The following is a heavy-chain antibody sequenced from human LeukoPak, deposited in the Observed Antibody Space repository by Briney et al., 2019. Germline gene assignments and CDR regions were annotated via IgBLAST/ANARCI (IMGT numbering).Heavy chain of an antibody. CDR2: IWYDGSNK. V-gene: IGHV3-33*01. CDR1: GFTFSSYG. D-gene: IGHD6-19*01. Sequence: GGSLRLSCAASGFTFSSYGMHWVRQAPGKGLEWVAVIWYDGSNKYYADSVKGRFTISRDNSKNTLYLQMNSLRAEDTAVYFCAREDYSGWYGGGYWGQGTLVTVSS. J-gene: IGHJ4*02. CDR3: AREDYSGWYGGGY.